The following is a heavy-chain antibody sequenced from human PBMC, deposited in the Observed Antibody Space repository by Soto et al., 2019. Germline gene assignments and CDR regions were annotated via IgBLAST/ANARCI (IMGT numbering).Heavy chain of an antibody. CDR2: INHSGST. D-gene: IGHD6-13*01. CDR3: ARGRAAAGPYYYKF. V-gene: IGHV4-34*01. J-gene: IGHJ4*02. CDR1: GGSFRGYY. Sequence: SETLALSCAVYGGSFRGYYRSWIRQPPGKVLELIGEINHSGSTNYNPSLKSRVTISVDTSKNQISLKLSSVTAADTAVYYCARGRAAAGPYYYKFWVQGTLDTSPQ.